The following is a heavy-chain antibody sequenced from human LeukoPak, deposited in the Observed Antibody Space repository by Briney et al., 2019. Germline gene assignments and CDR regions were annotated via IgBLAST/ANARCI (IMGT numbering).Heavy chain of an antibody. J-gene: IGHJ3*02. CDR1: GGSISSGSSY. CDR3: ARDLVDAFDI. V-gene: IGHV4-61*02. Sequence: SQTLSLTCTVSGGSISSGSSYWSWVRQPAGKRLEWIGRIYSSGSTNYNPSLKGRVTISVDTSKNQFSLKLSSVTAADTAVYYCARDLVDAFDIWGQGTMVTVSS. CDR2: IYSSGST. D-gene: IGHD2-8*02.